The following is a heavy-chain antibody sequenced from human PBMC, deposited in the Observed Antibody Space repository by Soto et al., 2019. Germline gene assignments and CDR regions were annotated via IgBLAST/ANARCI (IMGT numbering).Heavy chain of an antibody. V-gene: IGHV1-2*04. D-gene: IGHD3-16*01. J-gene: IGHJ3*02. Sequence: ASVKVSCKASGYTFGGFYIHWMRQAPGQGLEWVGSINSNSGATTYAQKFQDSVAMTRDTSVSTAYMDLNRLTSDDTAIYYCAXIMTHSDSXDIWGQATXVTVXS. CDR1: GYTFGGFY. CDR3: AXIMTHSDSXDI. CDR2: INSNSGAT.